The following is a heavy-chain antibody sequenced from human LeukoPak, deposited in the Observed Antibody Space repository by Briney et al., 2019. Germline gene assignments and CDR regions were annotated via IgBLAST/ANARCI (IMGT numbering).Heavy chain of an antibody. Sequence: RGSLRLSCAASGFTFSSYEVIWVRQAPGKGLEWVSYISASGNTKYYADSVKGRFTVSRDNAKNSLYLQMNSLRAEDTAVYYCAREGYYYFDYWGQGTLVTVSS. V-gene: IGHV3-48*03. CDR2: ISASGNTK. J-gene: IGHJ4*02. CDR3: AREGYYYFDY. CDR1: GFTFSSYE. D-gene: IGHD1-1*01.